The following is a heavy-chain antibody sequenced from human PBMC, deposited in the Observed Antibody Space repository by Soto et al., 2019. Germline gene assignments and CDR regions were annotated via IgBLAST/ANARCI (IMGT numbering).Heavy chain of an antibody. D-gene: IGHD4-17*01. CDR3: ANGKYYGDSAGSFQN. CDR1: GFTFSTYA. CDR2: MTGDGART. V-gene: IGHV3-23*01. J-gene: IGHJ1*01. Sequence: EVQLLESGGGLAQPGGSLRLSCAASGFTFSTYAMNWVRQAPGKGLEWVSSMTGDGARTNYADSVKGRFTISRDNSKNTLYLQMSALRADDTAVYYCANGKYYGDSAGSFQNWGQGTLVTVSS.